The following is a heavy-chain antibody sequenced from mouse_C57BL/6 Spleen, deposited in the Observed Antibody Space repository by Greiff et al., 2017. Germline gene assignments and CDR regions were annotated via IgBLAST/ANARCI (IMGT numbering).Heavy chain of an antibody. Sequence: VKLQESGAELVKPGASVKMSCKASGYTFTTYPIEWMKQNHGKSLEWIGNFHPYNDDTKYNEKFKGKATLTVEKSSSTVYLELSRLTSDDSAVYYCARADYYGSEGYFDYWGQGTTLTVSS. D-gene: IGHD1-1*01. J-gene: IGHJ2*01. CDR3: ARADYYGSEGYFDY. CDR1: GYTFTTYP. V-gene: IGHV1-47*01. CDR2: FHPYNDDT.